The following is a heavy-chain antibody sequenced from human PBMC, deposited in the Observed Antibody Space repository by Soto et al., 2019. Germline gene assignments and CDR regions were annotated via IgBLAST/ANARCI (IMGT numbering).Heavy chain of an antibody. CDR3: TRIGHYYDSSGYLVTDH. Sequence: GGSLRLSCAASGFTFSGSAMHWVRQASGKGLEWVGRIRSKANSYATAYAASVKGRFTISRDDSKNTAYLQMNSLKTEDTAVYYCTRIGHYYDSSGYLVTDHWGQGALVTVSS. V-gene: IGHV3-73*01. J-gene: IGHJ5*02. CDR2: IRSKANSYAT. CDR1: GFTFSGSA. D-gene: IGHD3-22*01.